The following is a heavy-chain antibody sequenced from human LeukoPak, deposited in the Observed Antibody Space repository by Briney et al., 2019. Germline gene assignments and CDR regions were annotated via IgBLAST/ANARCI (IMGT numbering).Heavy chain of an antibody. Sequence: GGSLRLSCEVSGFTLSSYWMSWVRQAPGKGLEWVANINQDGSETYYVDSLNGRYTVSKDDAKQSLYLQMNSLRAEDTAVYYCARSEGKGVVDYWGQGTLVTVSS. V-gene: IGHV3-7*01. CDR1: GFTLSSYW. J-gene: IGHJ4*02. CDR3: ARSEGKGVVDY. D-gene: IGHD1-14*01. CDR2: INQDGSET.